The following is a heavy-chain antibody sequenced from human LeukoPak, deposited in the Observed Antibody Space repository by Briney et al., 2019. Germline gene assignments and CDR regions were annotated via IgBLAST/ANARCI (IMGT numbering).Heavy chain of an antibody. CDR2: IYYSGST. J-gene: IGHJ4*02. V-gene: IGHV4-39*07. Sequence: SETLSLTCTVSGGSISSSSYYWGWIRQPPGKGLEWIGSIYYSGSTYYNPSLKSRVTISVDTSKNQFSLKLSSVTAADTAVYYCAREPNYGSGSYLIDYWGQGTLVTVSS. D-gene: IGHD3-10*01. CDR3: AREPNYGSGSYLIDY. CDR1: GGSISSSSYY.